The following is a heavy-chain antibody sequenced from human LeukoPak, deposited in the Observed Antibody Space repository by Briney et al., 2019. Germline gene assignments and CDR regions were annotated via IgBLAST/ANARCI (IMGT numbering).Heavy chain of an antibody. D-gene: IGHD3-22*01. CDR2: ISGSGGST. Sequence: GGSLRLSCAASGFTFSSYAMSWVRQAPGKGLEWVSAISGSGGSTYYADSVKGRLTISRDNSKNTLYLQMNSLRAEDTAVYYCAKVPKYYDSSGYFNYWGQGTLVTASS. V-gene: IGHV3-23*01. CDR1: GFTFSSYA. J-gene: IGHJ4*02. CDR3: AKVPKYYDSSGYFNY.